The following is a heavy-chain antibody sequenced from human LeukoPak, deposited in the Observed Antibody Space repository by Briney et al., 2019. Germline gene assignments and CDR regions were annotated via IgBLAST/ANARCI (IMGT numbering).Heavy chain of an antibody. CDR2: IYYSGST. Sequence: PSETLSLTCTVSGGSISDYYWSWIRQPPGKGLEWIGYIYYSGSTNYNPSLKSRVTISVDTSKNQFSLKLSSVTAADTAVYYCAREPYSSSWYYFDYWGQGTLVTVSS. CDR3: AREPYSSSWYYFDY. CDR1: GGSISDYY. V-gene: IGHV4-59*01. J-gene: IGHJ4*02. D-gene: IGHD6-13*01.